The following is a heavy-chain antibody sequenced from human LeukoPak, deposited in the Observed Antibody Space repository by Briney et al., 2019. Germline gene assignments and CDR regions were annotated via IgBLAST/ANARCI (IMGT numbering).Heavy chain of an antibody. CDR2: ISGSGGST. Sequence: GGSLRLSCAASGFTFSSYAMSWVRQAPGKGLEWVSAISGSGGSTYYADSVKGRFTISRDNSKNTLYLQMNSLRAEDTAVYYCAERHQGSSFLGGDYFDYWGQGTLVTVSS. V-gene: IGHV3-23*01. J-gene: IGHJ4*02. D-gene: IGHD6-13*01. CDR1: GFTFSSYA. CDR3: AERHQGSSFLGGDYFDY.